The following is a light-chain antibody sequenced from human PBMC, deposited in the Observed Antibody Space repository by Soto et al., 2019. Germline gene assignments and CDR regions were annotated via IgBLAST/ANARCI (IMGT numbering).Light chain of an antibody. Sequence: DIQMTQSPSSLSASVGDRVTITCRSSQTISTFLHWFQQKPGKAPNLLIYDASSLQSGVPSRFSGSGSGTDFTLTISSLQPEDFGTYYCQQTYSTFVSFGRGTKVDIK. CDR2: DAS. CDR3: QQTYSTFVS. J-gene: IGKJ4*01. CDR1: QTISTF. V-gene: IGKV1-39*01.